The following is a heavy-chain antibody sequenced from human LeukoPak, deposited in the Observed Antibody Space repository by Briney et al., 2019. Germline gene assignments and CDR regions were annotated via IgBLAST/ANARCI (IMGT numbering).Heavy chain of an antibody. CDR1: GGSFSGYY. D-gene: IGHD5-24*01. CDR2: INHSGST. Sequence: PSETLSLTCAVYGGSFSGYYWSWIRQPPGKGLEWIGEINHSGSTNYNPSLKSRVTISVDTSKNQFSLKLSSVTAADTAVYYCGAWWLQDKGGDYWGQGTLVTVSS. J-gene: IGHJ4*02. CDR3: GAWWLQDKGGDY. V-gene: IGHV4-34*01.